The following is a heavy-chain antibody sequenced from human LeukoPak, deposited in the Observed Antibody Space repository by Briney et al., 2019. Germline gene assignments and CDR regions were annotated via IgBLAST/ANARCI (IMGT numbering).Heavy chain of an antibody. D-gene: IGHD2-2*01. V-gene: IGHV3-23*01. J-gene: IGHJ6*02. CDR1: GFTFSSYA. CDR2: ISGSGGGT. Sequence: GGSLRLSCAASGFTFSSYAMSWVRQAPGKGLEWVSAISGSGGGTYYADSVKGRFTISRDNSKNTLYLQVNSLRAEDTAVYYCAKPVSAARVYYYSGMDVWGQGTTVIVSS. CDR3: AKPVSAARVYYYSGMDV.